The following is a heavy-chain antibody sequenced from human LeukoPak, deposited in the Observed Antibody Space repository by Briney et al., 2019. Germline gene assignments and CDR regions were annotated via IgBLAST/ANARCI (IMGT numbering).Heavy chain of an antibody. CDR3: ARATTRITIFGVVITDSFDP. V-gene: IGHV3-11*01. D-gene: IGHD3-3*01. CDR1: GFTFSDYY. CDR2: ISSSGSTI. J-gene: IGHJ5*02. Sequence: NAGGSLRLSRAASGFTFSDYYMSWIRQAPGKGLEWVSYISSSGSTIYYADSVKGRFTISRDNAKNSLYLQMNSLRAEDTAVYYCARATTRITIFGVVITDSFDPWGQGTLVTVSS.